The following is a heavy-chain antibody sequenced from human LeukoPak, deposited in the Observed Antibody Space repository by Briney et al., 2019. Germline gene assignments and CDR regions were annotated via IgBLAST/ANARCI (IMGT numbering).Heavy chain of an antibody. CDR3: YVDTAMVGY. CDR2: IKNKTNGGTT. D-gene: IGHD5-18*01. V-gene: IGHV3-15*01. CDR1: GFTFSNAW. Sequence: GGSLRLSCAASGFTFSNAWMSWVRQAPGKGLEWVGRIKNKTNGGTTDYAAPVKGRFTISRDDSKNTLYLQMNSLKTEDTAVYYCYVDTAMVGYWGQGTLVTVSS. J-gene: IGHJ4*02.